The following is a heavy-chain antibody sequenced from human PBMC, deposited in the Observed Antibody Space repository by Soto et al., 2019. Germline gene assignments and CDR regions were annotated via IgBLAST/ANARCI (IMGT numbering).Heavy chain of an antibody. J-gene: IGHJ4*02. D-gene: IGHD3-9*01. V-gene: IGHV3-23*01. Sequence: EVQLLGSGGGLVHPGGSLRLSCAASGFAFRNYGMSWVRQAPGKGLKWVSTISGSGGSTYYADSVKGWFIISRDNSKNTLYLQMNSLRAEDTAIYYCAKDTFDVPPGFDYWGQGTLVTVSS. CDR2: ISGSGGST. CDR3: AKDTFDVPPGFDY. CDR1: GFAFRNYG.